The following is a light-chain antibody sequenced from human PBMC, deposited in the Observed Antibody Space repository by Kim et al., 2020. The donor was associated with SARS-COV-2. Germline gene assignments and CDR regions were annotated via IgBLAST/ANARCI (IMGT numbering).Light chain of an antibody. Sequence: SVSPGQTASITCSGDKLGDKYACWYQQKPGQSPVLVIYQDSKRPSGIPERFAGSNSGNTATLTISGTHAMDEADYYCQAWDSSTGVFGGGTKLTVL. CDR1: KLGDKY. CDR2: QDS. J-gene: IGLJ2*01. V-gene: IGLV3-1*01. CDR3: QAWDSSTGV.